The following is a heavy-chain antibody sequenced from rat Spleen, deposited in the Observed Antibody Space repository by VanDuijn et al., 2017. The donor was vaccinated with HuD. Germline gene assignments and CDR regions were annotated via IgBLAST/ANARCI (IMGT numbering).Heavy chain of an antibody. V-gene: IGHV3-1*01. Sequence: EVQVQESGPGLVKPSQSLSLTCSVTGYSSTDSHWGWIRKFPGNEMEWIGHINYSGSTTYNPSLKSRISITRDTSKNQFFLQVNSVTTEDTATYYCARSSGDVMAAWGQGPSVTVSS. D-gene: IGHD4-3*01. CDR1: GYSSTDSH. CDR2: INYSGST. CDR3: ARSSGDVMAA. J-gene: IGHJ4*01.